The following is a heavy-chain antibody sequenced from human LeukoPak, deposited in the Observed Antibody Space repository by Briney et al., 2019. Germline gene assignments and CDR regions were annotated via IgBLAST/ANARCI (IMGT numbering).Heavy chain of an antibody. V-gene: IGHV3-74*01. J-gene: IGHJ3*01. D-gene: IGHD2-8*01. CDR1: GFTFRSYW. Sequence: GSLRLSCAAPGFTFRSYWMHWVRRSPGKGLLWVSNISPDGNTRSHAESVQGRFTISRDNAKNTLYLQMSSLTADDTAVYYCARDLNGAGDFWGQGTMVTVSS. CDR2: ISPDGNTR. CDR3: ARDLNGAGDF.